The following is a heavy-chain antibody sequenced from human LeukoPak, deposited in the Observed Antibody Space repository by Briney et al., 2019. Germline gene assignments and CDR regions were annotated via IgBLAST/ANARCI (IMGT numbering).Heavy chain of an antibody. CDR3: TRRQYYGSGSYYWRDYFDY. CDR2: IRSKANSYAT. Sequence: GGSLRLSCAASGFTFSGSAMHWVRQASGKGLEWVGRIRSKANSYATAYAASVKGRFTISRDDSKNTAYLQMNSLKTEDTAVYYCTRRQYYGSGSYYWRDYFDYWGQGTLVTVSS. J-gene: IGHJ4*02. D-gene: IGHD3-10*01. V-gene: IGHV3-73*01. CDR1: GFTFSGSA.